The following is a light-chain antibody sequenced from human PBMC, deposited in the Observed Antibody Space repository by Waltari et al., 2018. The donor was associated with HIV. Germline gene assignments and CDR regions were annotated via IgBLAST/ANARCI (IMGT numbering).Light chain of an antibody. Sequence: EIVLTQSPGTLSLSPGERAPLSCRASQSVSSSYLAWYQKKPGQAPRLLIYGASSRATGIPDRFSGSGSGTDFTLTISRLEPEDFAVYYCQQYGSSPPVTFGQGTRLEIK. CDR1: QSVSSSY. CDR2: GAS. CDR3: QQYGSSPPVT. V-gene: IGKV3-20*01. J-gene: IGKJ5*01.